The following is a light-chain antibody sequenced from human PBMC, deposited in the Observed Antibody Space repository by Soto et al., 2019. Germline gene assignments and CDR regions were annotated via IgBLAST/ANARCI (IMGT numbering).Light chain of an antibody. CDR2: AAS. V-gene: IGKV1-6*01. CDR1: QAIRTA. J-gene: IGKJ1*01. CDR3: LLDFRYFWA. Sequence: AIQLTQSPSSLYASVGDRVTITCRASQAIRTALGWYQQKPGKVPKLLIYAASILQSGVPSRFSGSGSGTDFTLTIGSLQPEDFATYYCLLDFRYFWAFGQGTKVDIK.